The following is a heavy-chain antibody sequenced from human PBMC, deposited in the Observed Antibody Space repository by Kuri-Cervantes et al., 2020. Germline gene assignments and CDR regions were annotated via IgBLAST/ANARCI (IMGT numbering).Heavy chain of an antibody. D-gene: IGHD1-26*01. J-gene: IGHJ3*02. CDR3: AKVGRYGYAFDI. CDR2: ISSSGSTI. V-gene: IGHV3-11*01. CDR1: GFTFSDYY. Sequence: GGSLRLSCAASGFTFSDYYMSWIRQAPGKGLEWVSHISSSGSTIYYADSVKGRFTISRDNSKNTLYLQMNSLRAEDTAVYYCAKVGRYGYAFDIWGQGTMVTVSS.